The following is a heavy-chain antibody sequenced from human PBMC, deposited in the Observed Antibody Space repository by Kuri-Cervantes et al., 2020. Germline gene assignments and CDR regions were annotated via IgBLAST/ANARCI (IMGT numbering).Heavy chain of an antibody. Sequence: GGSLRLSCAASGFTFSDYYMSWIRQAPGKGLEWVSYIRSSGSTIYYADSVKGRFTISRDNAKNSLYLQMNSLRAEDTAVYYCARARGDYYDSSGYDYYYYYGMDVWGQGTTVTVSS. D-gene: IGHD3-22*01. J-gene: IGHJ6*02. V-gene: IGHV3-11*04. CDR2: IRSSGSTI. CDR1: GFTFSDYY. CDR3: ARARGDYYDSSGYDYYYYYGMDV.